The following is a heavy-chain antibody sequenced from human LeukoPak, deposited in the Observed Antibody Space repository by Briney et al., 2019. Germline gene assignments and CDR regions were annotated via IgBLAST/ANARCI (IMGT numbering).Heavy chain of an antibody. Sequence: SETLSLTCTVSGGSISSSSYYWGWIRQPPGKGLEWIGSIYYSGSTYYNPSLKSRVTISVDTSKNQFSLKLSSVTAADTAVYYCARGSWRKGDYVWGSYRSYYFDYWGQGTLVTVSS. J-gene: IGHJ4*02. V-gene: IGHV4-39*07. CDR3: ARGSWRKGDYVWGSYRSYYFDY. CDR2: IYYSGST. CDR1: GGSISSSSYY. D-gene: IGHD3-16*02.